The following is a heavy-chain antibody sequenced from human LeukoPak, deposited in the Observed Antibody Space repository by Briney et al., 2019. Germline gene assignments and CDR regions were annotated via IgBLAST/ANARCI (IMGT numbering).Heavy chain of an antibody. D-gene: IGHD2-8*01. V-gene: IGHV4-39*07. Sequence: SETLSLTCTVSGGSISSSSYYWGWIRQPPGKGLEWIGSIYYSGSTYYNPSLKSRVTISVDTSKNQFSLKLSSVTAADTAVYYCARGIVLMVYAIFDYWGQGTLVTVSS. J-gene: IGHJ4*02. CDR1: GGSISSSSYY. CDR3: ARGIVLMVYAIFDY. CDR2: IYYSGST.